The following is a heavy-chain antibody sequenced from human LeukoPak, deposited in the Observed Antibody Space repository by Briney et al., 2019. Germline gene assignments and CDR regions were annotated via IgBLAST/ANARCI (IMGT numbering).Heavy chain of an antibody. CDR1: GGSFSGYY. CDR2: INHSGST. D-gene: IGHD3-3*01. Sequence: SETLSLTCAVYGGSFSGYYWSWIRQPPGKGLEWTGEINHSGSTNYNPSLKSRVTISVDTSKNQFSLKLSSVTAADTAVYYCARLDFGVVGEGYNWFDPWGQGTLVTVSS. J-gene: IGHJ5*02. CDR3: ARLDFGVVGEGYNWFDP. V-gene: IGHV4-34*01.